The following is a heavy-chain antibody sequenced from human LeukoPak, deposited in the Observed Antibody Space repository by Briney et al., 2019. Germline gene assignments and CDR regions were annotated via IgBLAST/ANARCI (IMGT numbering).Heavy chain of an antibody. D-gene: IGHD2/OR15-2a*01. J-gene: IGHJ3*02. Sequence: PGGSLRLSREASGFSFSTYAMNWVRQAPGKGLEWVSVISVSGFSTYYADSVKGRFTISRDMSKSTLYLQMNSLRAEDTAIYYCAKNHDSNTYHTDDAFDIWGQGTMVTVSS. CDR2: ISVSGFST. V-gene: IGHV3-23*01. CDR3: AKNHDSNTYHTDDAFDI. CDR1: GFSFSTYA.